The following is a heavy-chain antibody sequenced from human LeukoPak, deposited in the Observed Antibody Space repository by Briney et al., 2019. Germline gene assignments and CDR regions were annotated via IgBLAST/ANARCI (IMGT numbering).Heavy chain of an antibody. Sequence: PGGSLRLSCTASGFTFSSYTMNWVRQPPGKGLEWIGEINHSGSTNYNPSLKSRVTISVDTSKNQFSLKLSSVTAADTAVYYCARGGSIAAAGTRVPFGYWGQGTLVTVSS. D-gene: IGHD6-13*01. CDR1: GFTFSSYT. CDR2: INHSGST. CDR3: ARGGSIAAAGTRVPFGY. J-gene: IGHJ4*02. V-gene: IGHV4-34*01.